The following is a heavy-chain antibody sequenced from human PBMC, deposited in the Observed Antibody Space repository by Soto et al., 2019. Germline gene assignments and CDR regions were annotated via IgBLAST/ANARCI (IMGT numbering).Heavy chain of an antibody. J-gene: IGHJ3*01. CDR2: IYYSGST. CDR3: ERVWGRVFDL. Sequence: PSDTLSLTCTVYGGCISSYYWSWIRQPPGKGLEWFGYIYYSGSTNYNPSLKSRVTISVDTSKNQFSLNLSSVTAAYTAGYYCERVWGRVFDLWGQGKLGTVPS. V-gene: IGHV4-59*07. CDR1: GGCISSYY. D-gene: IGHD3-16*01.